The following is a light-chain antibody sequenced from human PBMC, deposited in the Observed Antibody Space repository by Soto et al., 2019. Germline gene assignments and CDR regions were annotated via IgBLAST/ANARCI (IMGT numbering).Light chain of an antibody. CDR3: LKYYYYPRT. Sequence: AVQMTQSPSSLSASVGDRVTITCRASQGIRNDLGWYQQKPGKAPKLLIYATSRLQSGVPSRFSGSGSGTDFTLTISSLQPEDFATYYCLKYYYYPRTFGQGTKVEIK. J-gene: IGKJ1*01. V-gene: IGKV1-6*02. CDR1: QGIRND. CDR2: ATS.